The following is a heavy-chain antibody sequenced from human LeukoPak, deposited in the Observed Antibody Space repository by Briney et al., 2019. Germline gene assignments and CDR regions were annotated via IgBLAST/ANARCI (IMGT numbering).Heavy chain of an antibody. V-gene: IGHV1-24*01. J-gene: IGHJ4*02. Sequence: GASVKVSCKVSGYTLTELSMHWVRQAPGKGLEWMGGFDPEDGETIYAQKFQGRVTMTEDTSTDTAYMELSSLRSEDTAVYYCATLFTYYYDSSGYSYWGQGTLVTVSS. D-gene: IGHD3-22*01. CDR1: GYTLTELS. CDR2: FDPEDGET. CDR3: ATLFTYYYDSSGYSY.